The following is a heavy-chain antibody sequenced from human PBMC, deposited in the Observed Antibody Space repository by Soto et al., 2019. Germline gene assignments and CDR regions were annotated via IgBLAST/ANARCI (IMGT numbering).Heavy chain of an antibody. D-gene: IGHD2-15*01. V-gene: IGHV4-39*01. Sequence: QLQLQESGPGLVKPSETLSLTCTVSGGSISSSSYYWGWIRQPPGKGLEWIGSIYYSGSTYYNPYHKIRVTISVDTSKNQFSLKLSSVTAADTAVYYCARRDSSPQYRYWGQGTLVTVSS. CDR2: IYYSGST. J-gene: IGHJ4*02. CDR1: GGSISSSSYY. CDR3: ARRDSSPQYRY.